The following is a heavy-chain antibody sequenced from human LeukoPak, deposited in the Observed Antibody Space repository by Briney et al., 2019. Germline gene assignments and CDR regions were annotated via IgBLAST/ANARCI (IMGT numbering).Heavy chain of an antibody. CDR2: INPNSGGT. CDR1: GYTFTGYC. D-gene: IGHD3-3*01. V-gene: IGHV1-2*02. Sequence: GASVKVSCKASGYTFTGYCMHWVRQAPGQGLEWMGWINPNSGGTNYAQKFQGRVTMTRDTSISTAYMELSRLRSDDTAVYYCARLYRFLDAWGMDVWGQGTKVNVFS. CDR3: ARLYRFLDAWGMDV. J-gene: IGHJ6*02.